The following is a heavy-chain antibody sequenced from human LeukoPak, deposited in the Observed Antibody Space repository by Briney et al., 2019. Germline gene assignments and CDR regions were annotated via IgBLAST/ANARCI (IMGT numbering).Heavy chain of an antibody. CDR2: ISYDGNDK. J-gene: IGHJ4*02. D-gene: IGHD5-18*01. CDR1: GFTFSNYA. CDR3: ARDRDTAMGL. V-gene: IGHV3-30-3*01. Sequence: GGSLRLSCTASGFTFSNYAMHWVRQAPGRGLEWVAIISYDGNDKYYTDSVKGRFTISRDKSKNTLYLQMNSLRAEDTAVYYCARDRDTAMGLWGQGTLVTVSS.